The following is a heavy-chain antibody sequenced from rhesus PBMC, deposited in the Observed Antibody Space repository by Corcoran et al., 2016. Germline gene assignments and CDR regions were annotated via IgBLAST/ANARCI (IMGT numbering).Heavy chain of an antibody. Sequence: QVQLQESGPGLVKPSETLSLTSVVPGYSIRSGSYWTWIRQPPGKGLEWLGSINHNDGKNYLNPSLKSRITLSVDTSKNQFSLKLTSVTAADTAVYYCAKGFGGFDYWGQGVLVTVSS. CDR1: GYSIRSGSY. CDR3: AKGFGGFDY. V-gene: IGHV4S14*01. J-gene: IGHJ4*01. CDR2: INHNDGKN. D-gene: IGHD3-3*01.